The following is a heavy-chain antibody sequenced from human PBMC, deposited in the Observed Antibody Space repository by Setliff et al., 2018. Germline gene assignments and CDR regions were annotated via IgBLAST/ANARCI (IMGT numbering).Heavy chain of an antibody. J-gene: IGHJ6*02. D-gene: IGHD3-3*01. CDR3: ARLSWNGLRYYSLDV. CDR2: IQKSGST. V-gene: IGHV4-59*11. CDR1: GASINNHF. Sequence: PSETLSLTCTVSGASINNHFWSWIRQPPGKGLEWIGYIQKSGSTNYNPSLMSRVSISVDTSKNQFSLKLRSVTAADTAVYYCARLSWNGLRYYSLDVWGQGTTVTVSS.